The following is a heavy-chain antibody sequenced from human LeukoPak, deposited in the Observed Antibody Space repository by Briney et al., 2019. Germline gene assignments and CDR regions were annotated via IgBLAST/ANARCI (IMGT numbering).Heavy chain of an antibody. Sequence: GGSLRLSSAASGFTFSSYSMNWVRQAPGKGLEWVSSISSSSSYIYYADSVKGRSTISRDNAKNSLYLQMNSLRAEDTAVYYCARDHGYCSSTSCYNWFDPWGQGTLVTVSS. CDR2: ISSSSSYI. J-gene: IGHJ5*02. V-gene: IGHV3-21*01. CDR1: GFTFSSYS. CDR3: ARDHGYCSSTSCYNWFDP. D-gene: IGHD2-2*01.